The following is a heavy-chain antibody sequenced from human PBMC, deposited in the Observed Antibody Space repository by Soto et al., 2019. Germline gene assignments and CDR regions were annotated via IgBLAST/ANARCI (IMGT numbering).Heavy chain of an antibody. Sequence: EVQLVESGGGLVQPGGSLRLSCAASGFTFSSYWMHWVRQAPGKGLVWVSRINSDGSSTSYADSVKGRFTISRDNAKNTLYLQMNSLRAEDTAVYYCARGLYGDDYYYYMDVWGKGTTVTVSS. D-gene: IGHD4-17*01. J-gene: IGHJ6*03. CDR1: GFTFSSYW. CDR2: INSDGSST. CDR3: ARGLYGDDYYYYMDV. V-gene: IGHV3-74*01.